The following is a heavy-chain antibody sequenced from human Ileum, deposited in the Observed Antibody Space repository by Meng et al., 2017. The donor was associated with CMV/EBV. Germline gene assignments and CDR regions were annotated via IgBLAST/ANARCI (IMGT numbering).Heavy chain of an antibody. CDR1: GYTFTSYG. D-gene: IGHD6-19*01. J-gene: IGHJ3*02. CDR2: ISAYNDNT. CDR3: ARDDSPGIAVAGTDDVDI. V-gene: IGHV1-18*01. Sequence: QVHLVQSGAEVKKPGASVKVSCKSSGYTFTSYGINWVRQAPGQGLEWMGWISAYNDNTHYAQKLQGRVTMTTDTSTSTAYMELRSLRSDDTAVYYCARDDSPGIAVAGTDDVDIWGQGTMVTVSS.